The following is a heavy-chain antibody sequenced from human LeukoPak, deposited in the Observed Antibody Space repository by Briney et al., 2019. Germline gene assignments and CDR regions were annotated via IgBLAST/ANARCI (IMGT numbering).Heavy chain of an antibody. J-gene: IGHJ4*02. CDR3: ARDQEGFDY. CDR2: LYPRDGST. Sequence: ASVKVSCKASGYTFTSNYRHWVRQAPGQGLEWMGMLYPRDGSTSYAQKFQGRVTVTRDTSTSTVHMELSGLRSEDTAVYYCARDQEGFDYWGQGTLVTVSS. V-gene: IGHV1-46*01. CDR1: GYTFTSNY.